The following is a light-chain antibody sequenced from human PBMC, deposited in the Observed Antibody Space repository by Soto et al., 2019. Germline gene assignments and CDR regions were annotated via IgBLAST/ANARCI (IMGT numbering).Light chain of an antibody. J-gene: IGKJ2*01. CDR1: QSVSSSY. CDR3: QQYGSSAYT. V-gene: IGKV3-20*01. CDR2: GAS. Sequence: EIVLTQSPGTLSLSPGERATLSCRASQSVSSSYLAWYQQKPGQAPRLLINGASSRATGIPDRFSGSGSGTDFTLTLSRLEPEDFAVYYCQQYGSSAYTFGQGTKLEIK.